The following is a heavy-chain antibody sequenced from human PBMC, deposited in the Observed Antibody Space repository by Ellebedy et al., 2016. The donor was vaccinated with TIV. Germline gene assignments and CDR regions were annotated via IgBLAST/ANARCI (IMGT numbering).Heavy chain of an antibody. D-gene: IGHD3-10*01. CDR1: GGSFTIYQ. Sequence: MPSETLSLTCAVYGGSFTIYQWSWIRQPPGKGLEWIGEITHSGATTYNPSLESRVTLSVDTSKNQFSLNLNSVTAADTAVYYCVRLGYRYRGLPDYWGQGTLVTVSS. V-gene: IGHV4-34*01. CDR3: VRLGYRYRGLPDY. CDR2: ITHSGAT. J-gene: IGHJ4*02.